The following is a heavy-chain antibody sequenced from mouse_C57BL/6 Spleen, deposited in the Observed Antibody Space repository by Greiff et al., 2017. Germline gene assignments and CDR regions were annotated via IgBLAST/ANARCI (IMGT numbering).Heavy chain of an antibody. CDR2: FYPGSGSI. CDR3: ARHSDYYGSSPLYYAMDY. V-gene: IGHV1-62-2*01. Sequence: VQLQESGAELVKPGASVKLSCKASGYTFTEYTIHWVKQRSGQGLEWIGWFYPGSGSIKYNEKFKDKATLTADKSSSTVYMELSRLTSEDSAVYFCARHSDYYGSSPLYYAMDYWGQGTSVTVSS. J-gene: IGHJ4*01. D-gene: IGHD1-1*01. CDR1: GYTFTEYT.